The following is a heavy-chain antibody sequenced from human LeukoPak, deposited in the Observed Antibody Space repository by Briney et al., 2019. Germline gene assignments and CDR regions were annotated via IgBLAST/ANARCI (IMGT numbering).Heavy chain of an antibody. CDR2: IHASGST. Sequence: PSETLSLTCTVSGGSISSGSYYWSWIRQPAGKGLEWIGRIHASGSTNYNPSLKSRVTISTDTSNNQYSLKLTSVTAADTAVYYCARDVRDGYNLFDYWGQGTLVTVSS. CDR3: ARDVRDGYNLFDY. CDR1: GGSISSGSYY. J-gene: IGHJ4*02. V-gene: IGHV4-61*02. D-gene: IGHD5-24*01.